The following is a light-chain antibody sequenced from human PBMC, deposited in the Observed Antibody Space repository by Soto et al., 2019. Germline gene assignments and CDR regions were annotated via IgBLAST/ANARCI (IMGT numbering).Light chain of an antibody. J-gene: IGKJ1*01. Sequence: DIQMTQSPSTLSASVGDRFTITCRASQSISSWVAWYQQKPGKAPKLLIYKASTLESAVPSRFSGSGSGTEFTLTISSLQPEDFATYYCLQHNSYPWTFGQGTKVDIK. CDR1: QSISSW. CDR2: KAS. V-gene: IGKV1-5*03. CDR3: LQHNSYPWT.